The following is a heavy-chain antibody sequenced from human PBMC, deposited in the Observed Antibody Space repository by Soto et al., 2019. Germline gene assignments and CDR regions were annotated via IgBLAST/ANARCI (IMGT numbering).Heavy chain of an antibody. V-gene: IGHV4-31*03. Sequence: SETLSLTCTVSGGSISSGGYYWSWIRQHPGKGLEWIGYIYYSGSTYYNPSLKSRVTISVDTSKNQFSLKLSSVTAADTAVYYCARFFGEAAASDFDYWGQGTLFTISS. CDR1: GGSISSGGYY. CDR2: IYYSGST. CDR3: ARFFGEAAASDFDY. D-gene: IGHD6-13*01. J-gene: IGHJ4*02.